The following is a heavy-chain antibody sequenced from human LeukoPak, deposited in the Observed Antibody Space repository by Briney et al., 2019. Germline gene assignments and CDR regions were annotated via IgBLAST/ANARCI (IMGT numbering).Heavy chain of an antibody. CDR1: GYTFTGYY. D-gene: IGHD3-3*01. V-gene: IGHV1-2*02. J-gene: IGHJ3*02. CDR3: ARVRILRFLEWSPSRSFDI. CDR2: INPNSGGT. Sequence: ASVKVSCKAFGYTFTGYYMHWVRQAPGQGLEWMGWINPNSGGTNYAQKFQGRVTMTRDTSISTAYMELSRLRSDDTAVYYCARVRILRFLEWSPSRSFDIWGQGTMVTVS.